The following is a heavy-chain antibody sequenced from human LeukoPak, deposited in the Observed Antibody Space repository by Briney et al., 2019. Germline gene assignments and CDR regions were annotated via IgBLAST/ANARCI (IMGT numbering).Heavy chain of an antibody. CDR2: ISGSGGST. V-gene: IGHV3-23*01. J-gene: IGHJ4*02. CDR1: GFTSSSYA. Sequence: GGSLRLPCAASGFTSSSYAMSWVRQAPGKGLEWVSAISGSGGSTYYADSVKGRFTISRDNSKNTLYLQMNSLRAEDTAVYYCAKEPDGYYGFDYWGQGTLVTVSS. CDR3: AKEPDGYYGFDY. D-gene: IGHD3-10*01.